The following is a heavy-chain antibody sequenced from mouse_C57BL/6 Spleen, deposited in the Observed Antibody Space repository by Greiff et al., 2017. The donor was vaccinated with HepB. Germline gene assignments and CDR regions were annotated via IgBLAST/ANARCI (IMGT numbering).Heavy chain of an antibody. D-gene: IGHD1-1*01. CDR3: TRDHYGSSYAMDY. CDR2: ISSGGDYI. J-gene: IGHJ4*01. CDR1: GFTFSSYA. V-gene: IGHV5-9-1*02. Sequence: EVQLQESGEGLVKPGGSLKLSCAASGFTFSSYAMSWVRQTPEKRLEWVAYISSGGDYIYYADTVKGRFTISRDNARNTLYLQMSSLKSEDTAMYYCTRDHYGSSYAMDYWGQGTSVTVSS.